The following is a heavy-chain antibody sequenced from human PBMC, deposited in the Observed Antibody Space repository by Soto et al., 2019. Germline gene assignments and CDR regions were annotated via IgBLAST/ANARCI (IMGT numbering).Heavy chain of an antibody. D-gene: IGHD3-22*01. CDR3: AREEFEDGRGHLDH. Sequence: QVQLVESGGGVVQPGGSLRLSCVASGFTFSTSVMHWVRQASGKGLEWMAIISYGGNNKYYADSVKGRFTISRDISESTLYLQMNSLRNEDTAVYYCAREEFEDGRGHLDHWGQGTLVSVSS. CDR1: GFTFSTSV. J-gene: IGHJ4*02. V-gene: IGHV3-30-3*01. CDR2: ISYGGNNK.